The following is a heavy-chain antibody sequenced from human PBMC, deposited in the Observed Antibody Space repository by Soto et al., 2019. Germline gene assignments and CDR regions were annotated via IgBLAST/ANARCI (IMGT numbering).Heavy chain of an antibody. D-gene: IGHD3-22*01. CDR3: ARGTYQYYDSSGVQNRFDP. CDR1: GGSISSGGFY. CDR2: IYHSGNT. V-gene: IGHV4-31*03. J-gene: IGHJ5*02. Sequence: QVQLQESGPGLVQPSQTLSLTCTVSGGSISSGGFYWSWIRPHPEKGLEWIGWIYHSGNTYYNPSLKSRVTLLEDTSKNQFSLKLTSVTAADTAVYYCARGTYQYYDSSGVQNRFDPWGQGTLVTVSS.